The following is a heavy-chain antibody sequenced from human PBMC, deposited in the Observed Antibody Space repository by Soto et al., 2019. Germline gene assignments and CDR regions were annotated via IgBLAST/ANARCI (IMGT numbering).Heavy chain of an antibody. CDR2: ISSSSSTI. CDR1: GFTFSSYS. V-gene: IGHV3-48*01. CDR3: AREYGFLKFDP. D-gene: IGHD4-17*01. Sequence: GGSLRLSCAASGFTFSSYSMNWVRQAPGKGLEWVSYISSSSSTIYYADSVKGRFTISRDNAKNSLYLQMNSLRAEDTAVYYCAREYGFLKFDPWGQGTLVTVSS. J-gene: IGHJ5*02.